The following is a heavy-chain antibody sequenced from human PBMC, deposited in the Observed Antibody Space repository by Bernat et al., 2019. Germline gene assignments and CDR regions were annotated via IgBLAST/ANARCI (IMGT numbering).Heavy chain of an antibody. CDR1: GFTFNSYA. J-gene: IGHJ4*02. CDR3: AKDGGDYGFFDY. D-gene: IGHD4-17*01. Sequence: EVQLLESGGGLVQPGGSLRLSCAASGFTFNSYAMSWVRQAPGKGLEWVSTVSPIGGSTYYADSVKGRFTFSRDNSKNTLYLQMNSLRAEDTAVYYCAKDGGDYGFFDYWGLGTLVTVSS. V-gene: IGHV3-23*01. CDR2: VSPIGGST.